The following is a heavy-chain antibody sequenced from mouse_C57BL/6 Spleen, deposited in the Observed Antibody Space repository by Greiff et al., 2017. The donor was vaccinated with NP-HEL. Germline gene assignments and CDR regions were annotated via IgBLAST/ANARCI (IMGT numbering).Heavy chain of an antibody. D-gene: IGHD1-1*01. Sequence: EVQLVESGGGLVQPKGSLKLSCAASGFSFNTYAMNWVRQAPGKGLEWVARIRSKSNNYATYYADSVKDRFTISRDDSESMRYLQMNNLKTEDTAMYYCVRTTVVPFYAMDYWGQGTSVTVSS. V-gene: IGHV10-1*01. CDR3: VRTTVVPFYAMDY. J-gene: IGHJ4*01. CDR1: GFSFNTYA. CDR2: IRSKSNNYAT.